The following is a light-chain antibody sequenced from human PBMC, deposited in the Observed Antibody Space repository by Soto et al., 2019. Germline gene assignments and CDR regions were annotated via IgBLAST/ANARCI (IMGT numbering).Light chain of an antibody. J-gene: IGKJ5*01. CDR1: QSVSNNY. CDR3: KQYGSSPIS. Sequence: EIVLTQSPGTLSLSPGERATLSCRASQSVSNNYLAWYQQKPGQAPRLLIYGASNRATGIPDRFSGSGSGTDFTLTISRLEPEDFAVYYCKQYGSSPISFCQGTRLEIK. CDR2: GAS. V-gene: IGKV3-20*01.